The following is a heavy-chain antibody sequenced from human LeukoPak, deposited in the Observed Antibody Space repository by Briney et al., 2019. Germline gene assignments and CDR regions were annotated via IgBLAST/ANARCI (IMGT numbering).Heavy chain of an antibody. CDR3: ARDQVGATSGPPFDY. V-gene: IGHV3-33*01. D-gene: IGHD1-26*01. Sequence: PGGSLRLSCAASGFTFSSYGMHWVRQAPGKGLEWVEVIWYDGSNKYYADSVKGRFTISRDNSKNTLYLQMNSLRAEDTAVYYCARDQVGATSGPPFDYWGQGTLVTVSS. J-gene: IGHJ4*02. CDR1: GFTFSSYG. CDR2: IWYDGSNK.